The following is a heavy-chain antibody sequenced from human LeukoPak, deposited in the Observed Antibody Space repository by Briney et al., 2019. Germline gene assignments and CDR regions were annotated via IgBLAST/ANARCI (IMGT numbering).Heavy chain of an antibody. V-gene: IGHV3-23*01. CDR2: ISGSGGST. J-gene: IGHJ5*02. Sequence: GGTLRLSCAASGFTFSGYGMSWVRQAPGKGLEWVSVISGSGGSTYYADSVKGRFTISRDNAKNSLYLQMNSLRAEDTAVYYCARGHRVRGVRSWFDPWGQGTLVTVSS. D-gene: IGHD3-10*01. CDR3: ARGHRVRGVRSWFDP. CDR1: GFTFSGYG.